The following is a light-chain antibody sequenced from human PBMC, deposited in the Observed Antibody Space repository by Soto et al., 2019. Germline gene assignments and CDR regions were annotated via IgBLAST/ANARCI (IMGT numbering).Light chain of an antibody. CDR1: SSDVGGYNY. J-gene: IGLJ1*01. V-gene: IGLV2-8*01. CDR2: EVS. Sequence: QAVVTQPPSASGSPGQSVTISCTGTSSDVGGYNYVSWYQQHPGKAPKLMIYEVSKRPSGVPDRFSGSKSGNTASLTVSGLQAEDEADYYCSSYAGSSVGVFGTGTKLTVL. CDR3: SSYAGSSVGV.